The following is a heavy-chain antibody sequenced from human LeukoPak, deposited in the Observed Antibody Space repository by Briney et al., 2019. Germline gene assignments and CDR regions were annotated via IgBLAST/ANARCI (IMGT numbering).Heavy chain of an antibody. J-gene: IGHJ4*02. Sequence: ASETLPLTCTVSGDSMSGYSWSWLRQPAGKELEWIGRIYSSYFTEYNLSLDGRVTMSIDTSKNQFSLMLDSVTAADTAVYYCARVHIVTGTYFDSWGQGALVTVSS. V-gene: IGHV4-4*07. D-gene: IGHD3-10*01. CDR1: GDSMSGYS. CDR2: IYSSYFT. CDR3: ARVHIVTGTYFDS.